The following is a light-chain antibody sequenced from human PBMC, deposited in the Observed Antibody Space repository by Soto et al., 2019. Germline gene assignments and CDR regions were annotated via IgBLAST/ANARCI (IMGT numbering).Light chain of an antibody. V-gene: IGKV3-15*01. CDR3: QQYNDWPRT. J-gene: IGKJ1*01. CDR2: GAS. CDR1: QSVGIN. Sequence: EVVMTQSPAILSVSPWERATLSCRVSQSVGINVAWYQQNPGQAPRLLIYGASTRATGSPDRFSASGSATEFTLTTSSLLSEDFAVYYCQQYNDWPRTFGQGTKVDIK.